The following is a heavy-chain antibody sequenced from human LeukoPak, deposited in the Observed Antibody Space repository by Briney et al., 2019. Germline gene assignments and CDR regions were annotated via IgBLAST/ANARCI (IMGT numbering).Heavy chain of an antibody. V-gene: IGHV3-21*01. D-gene: IGHD2-2*01. CDR3: ARGSYCSSTSCLYYYYYYMDV. CDR1: GFTFSSYS. J-gene: IGHJ6*03. Sequence: GGSLRLSCAASGFTFSSYSMNWVRQAPGKGLEWVSSISSSSSYIYYADSVKGRFTISRDNAKNSLYLQMNSLRAEDTAVYYCARGSYCSSTSCLYYYYYYMDVWGKGTTVTVSS. CDR2: ISSSSSYI.